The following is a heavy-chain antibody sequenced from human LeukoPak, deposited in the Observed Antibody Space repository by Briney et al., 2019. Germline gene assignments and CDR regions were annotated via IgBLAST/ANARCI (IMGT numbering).Heavy chain of an antibody. CDR1: GDSVSSNKAA. CDR2: TYYDSQWYR. J-gene: IGHJ4*02. D-gene: IGHD3-10*01. V-gene: IGHV6-1*01. CDR3: ARNYYGSGSYYTLDS. Sequence: SQTLSLTCTISGDSVSSNKAAWNWIRQSPSRGLEWLGRTYYDSQWYRDYAVSVKSRMTVNPDTSKNRFSLHLNSVTPEDTAVYYCARNYYGSGSYYTLDSWGPGTLVTVSS.